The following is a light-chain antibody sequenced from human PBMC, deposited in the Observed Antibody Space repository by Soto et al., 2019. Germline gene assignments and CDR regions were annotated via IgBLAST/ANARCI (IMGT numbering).Light chain of an antibody. J-gene: IGLJ2*01. CDR1: SSNIGAGYD. V-gene: IGLV1-40*01. Sequence: QSVLTQPPSVSGAPGQRVTISCTGSSSNIGAGYDVHWYQQLPGTAPKLLIYGNSNRPSGVPDRFSGSKSGTSASLAITGLQADDDADYYCHSYDTSLSGSVFGGGTKLTVL. CDR3: HSYDTSLSGSV. CDR2: GNS.